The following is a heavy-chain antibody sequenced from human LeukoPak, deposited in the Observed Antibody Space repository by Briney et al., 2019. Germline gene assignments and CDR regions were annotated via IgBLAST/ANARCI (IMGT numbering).Heavy chain of an antibody. CDR3: ARGHYYGMDV. CDR2: ISSSSNYI. CDR1: GFTVSSNY. J-gene: IGHJ6*04. Sequence: PGGSLRLSCAASGFTVSSNYMSWVRQAPGKGLEWVSSISSSSNYIYHADSVKGRFTISRDNAKNSLYLQMNSLRAEDTAVYYCARGHYYGMDVWGKGTTVTISS. V-gene: IGHV3-21*01.